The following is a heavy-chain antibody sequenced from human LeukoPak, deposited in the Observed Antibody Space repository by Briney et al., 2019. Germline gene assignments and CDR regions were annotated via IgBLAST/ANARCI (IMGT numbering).Heavy chain of an antibody. Sequence: GGSLRLSCAASGFTFSSHGMHWVRQAPGKGLEWVAVISYDGSNKYYADSVKGRFTISRDNSKNTLYLQMNSLRAEDTAVYYCAKDRNSEGGAAKNYWGQGTLVTVSS. D-gene: IGHD1-26*01. CDR2: ISYDGSNK. J-gene: IGHJ4*02. CDR3: AKDRNSEGGAAKNY. V-gene: IGHV3-30*18. CDR1: GFTFSSHG.